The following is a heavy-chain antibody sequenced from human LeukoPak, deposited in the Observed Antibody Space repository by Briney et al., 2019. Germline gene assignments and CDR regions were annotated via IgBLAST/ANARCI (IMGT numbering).Heavy chain of an antibody. CDR3: ARVEYSGNGNLY. D-gene: IGHD1-26*01. CDR1: GFIFSRYW. J-gene: IGHJ4*02. Sequence: PGGSLRLSCTASGFIFSRYWMTWVRQVPGKGLEWVANINRDGSGKYYLPSVRGRFTISKDDAKDSLYLQMDSLRPEDTAIYYCARVEYSGNGNLYWGQGTLVTVSS. CDR2: INRDGSGK. V-gene: IGHV3-7*03.